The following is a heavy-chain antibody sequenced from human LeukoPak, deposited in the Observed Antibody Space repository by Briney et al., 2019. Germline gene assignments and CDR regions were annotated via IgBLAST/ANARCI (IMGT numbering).Heavy chain of an antibody. J-gene: IGHJ3*02. CDR1: SGSFSGYY. Sequence: SETLSLTCAVYSGSFSGYYWSWIRQPPGKGLEWIGEINHSGSTNYNPSLKSRVTISVDTSKNQFSLKLSSVTAADTAVYYCARGGRNMIVVPNDAFDIWGQGTMVTVSS. CDR2: INHSGST. D-gene: IGHD3-22*01. CDR3: ARGGRNMIVVPNDAFDI. V-gene: IGHV4-34*01.